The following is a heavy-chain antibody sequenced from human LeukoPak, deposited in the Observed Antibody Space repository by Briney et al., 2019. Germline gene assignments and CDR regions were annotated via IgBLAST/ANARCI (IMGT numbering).Heavy chain of an antibody. V-gene: IGHV3-23*01. CDR3: AKSMLWFGESRINYFDY. CDR2: IRASGESS. J-gene: IGHJ4*02. CDR1: GFTFSSYA. Sequence: PGGSLRLSCAASGFTFSSYAMSWVRQAPGKGLEWVSTIRASGESSYYADSVKGRFTISRDNSKDTLYLQMNSLRAEDTAVYYCAKSMLWFGESRINYFDYWGQGTLVTVSS. D-gene: IGHD3-10*01.